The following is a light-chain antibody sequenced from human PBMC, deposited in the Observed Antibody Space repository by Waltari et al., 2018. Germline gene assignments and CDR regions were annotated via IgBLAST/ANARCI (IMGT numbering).Light chain of an antibody. CDR1: QAMSNN. CDR2: DAF. J-gene: IGKJ1*01. V-gene: IGKV3-15*01. Sequence: EIVMTQSPATLSVSPGERVTLSCRASQAMSNNLAWYQQKPGQAPRLIIYDAFTRATGIPGRFSGSGSATEFTLTIGSMQAEDFAVYFCQQYYNYPRTFGQGTKVEV. CDR3: QQYYNYPRT.